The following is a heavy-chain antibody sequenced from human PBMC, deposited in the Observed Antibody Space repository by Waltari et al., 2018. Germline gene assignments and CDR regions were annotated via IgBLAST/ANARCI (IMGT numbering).Heavy chain of an antibody. D-gene: IGHD1-20*01. V-gene: IGHV4-59*08. CDR3: ARWDSPGRYFGD. J-gene: IGHJ4*02. CDR2: IRHTGIT. CDR1: GGSINNYF. Sequence: QVQLQESGPGLVKPSETLSLTCSVSGGSINNYFWNWIRQPPGKGLQWIGYIRHTGITKSNPSLRSRVTMAVYTSRSQFSLRLTSVSATDTAVYFCARWDSPGRYFGDWGQGSPVTVSS.